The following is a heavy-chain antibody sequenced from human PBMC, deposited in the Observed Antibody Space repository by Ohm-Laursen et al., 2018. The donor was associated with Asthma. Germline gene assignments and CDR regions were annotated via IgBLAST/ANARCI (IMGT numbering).Heavy chain of an antibody. D-gene: IGHD5-12*01. Sequence: SFRLSCAASGFTFSFYTMNWVRQAPGKGLEWVSNINSDGRNMNYADSVKGRFTISRDNAKNSLYLQMNSLRAEDTAVYYCARGRDIVATIKLWHYYYGMDVWGQGTTVTVSS. V-gene: IGHV3-48*04. CDR1: GFTFSFYT. J-gene: IGHJ6*02. CDR3: ARGRDIVATIKLWHYYYGMDV. CDR2: INSDGRNM.